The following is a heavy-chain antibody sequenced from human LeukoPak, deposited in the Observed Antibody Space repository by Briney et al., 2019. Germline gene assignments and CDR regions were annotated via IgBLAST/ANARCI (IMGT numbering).Heavy chain of an antibody. CDR3: ARVIYCSGGSCYSPYYYSMDV. CDR1: GGSFSGYY. V-gene: IGHV4-34*01. D-gene: IGHD2-15*01. CDR2: INHSGST. Sequence: PSETLSLTCAVYGGSFSGYYWSWIRQPPGKGLEWIGEINHSGSTNYNPSLKSRVTISVDTSKNQFSLKLSSVTAADTAVYYCARVIYCSGGSCYSPYYYSMDVWGQGTTVTVSS. J-gene: IGHJ6*02.